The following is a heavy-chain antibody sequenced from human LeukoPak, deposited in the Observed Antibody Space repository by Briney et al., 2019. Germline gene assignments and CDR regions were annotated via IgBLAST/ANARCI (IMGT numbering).Heavy chain of an antibody. J-gene: IGHJ2*01. Sequence: SETLSLTCTVSGGSISSYFWHWIRQPPGKGLEWIGYIYYSGSTNYNPSLKSRVTISVDTSKNQFSLKLSSVTAADTAVYYCARGDPQLAYSSGWYDWYFDLWGRGTLVTVSS. CDR3: ARGDPQLAYSSGWYDWYFDL. CDR1: GGSISSYF. V-gene: IGHV4-59*01. CDR2: IYYSGST. D-gene: IGHD6-19*01.